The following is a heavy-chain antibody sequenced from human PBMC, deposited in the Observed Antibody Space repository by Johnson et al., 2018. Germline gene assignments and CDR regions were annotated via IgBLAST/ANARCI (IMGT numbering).Heavy chain of an antibody. J-gene: IGHJ1*01. V-gene: IGHV4-4*07. D-gene: IGHD3-22*01. CDR2: IYTSGST. CDR3: ARAGVGYDSSGSIAEYFQH. Sequence: QVQLQESGPGLVKPSETXSLTCTVSGGSISSYYWSWIRQPAGKGLEWIGRIYTSGSTNYNHSLKSRFTMSVDTSKNQFSRKLSSVTAEDTAVYYCARAGVGYDSSGSIAEYFQHWGQGTLVTVSS. CDR1: GGSISSYY.